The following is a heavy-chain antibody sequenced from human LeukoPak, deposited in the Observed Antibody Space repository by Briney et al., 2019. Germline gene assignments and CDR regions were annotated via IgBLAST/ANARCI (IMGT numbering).Heavy chain of an antibody. CDR2: INPSGGSI. J-gene: IGHJ4*02. CDR1: GYIFTSYY. CDR3: ARGQKYRSGYTVSELGSGYFDY. Sequence: ASVKVSCKASGYIFTSYYMYWVRQAPGQGLEWMGIINPSGGSIRYAQKFQGRVTMTRDTSTSTVYMELSSLRSEDTAVYYCARGQKYRSGYTVSELGSGYFDYWGQGTLVTVSS. V-gene: IGHV1-46*01. D-gene: IGHD5-18*01.